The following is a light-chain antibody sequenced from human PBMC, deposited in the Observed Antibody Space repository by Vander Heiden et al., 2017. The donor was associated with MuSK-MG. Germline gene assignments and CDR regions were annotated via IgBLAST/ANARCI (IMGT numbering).Light chain of an antibody. CDR1: SLRSYY. J-gene: IGLJ2*01. CDR3: NSRDSSGNL. CDR2: GKN. V-gene: IGLV3-19*01. Sequence: SSELTQDPAVSVALGQTVRITCQGDSLRSYYASWYQQKPGQAPVLVIYGKNNRPSGIPDRFSGSSSGNTASLTITGAQAEDEAYYYCNSRDSSGNLFGGGTKLTVL.